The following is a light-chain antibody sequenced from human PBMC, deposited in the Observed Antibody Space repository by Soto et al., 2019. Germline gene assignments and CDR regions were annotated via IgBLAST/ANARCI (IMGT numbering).Light chain of an antibody. CDR1: EIINSGY. CDR2: GAS. Sequence: ENLLTQSPATLSLSAGERATLFCRASEIINSGYLAWYQQKPGRAPRLLIYGASKRATGIPDRFSGSESGTDFTLTINSLEPEDSAVYYCPQDGSSPPFGQGTRLDIK. J-gene: IGKJ5*01. V-gene: IGKV3-20*01. CDR3: PQDGSSPP.